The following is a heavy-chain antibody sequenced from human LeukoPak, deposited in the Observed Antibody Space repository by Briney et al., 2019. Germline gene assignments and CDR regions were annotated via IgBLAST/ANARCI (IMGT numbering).Heavy chain of an antibody. CDR2: ITSSSSYI. J-gene: IGHJ4*02. CDR1: GITFSSYS. D-gene: IGHD3-22*01. Sequence: GGSLRLSCAASGITFSSYSMNWVRQAPGKGLEWVSSITSSSSYIYYADSVKGRFTISRDNAKNSLYLQMNSLRAEDTAVYYCARHVVAVGFDYWGQGTLVTASS. V-gene: IGHV3-21*01. CDR3: ARHVVAVGFDY.